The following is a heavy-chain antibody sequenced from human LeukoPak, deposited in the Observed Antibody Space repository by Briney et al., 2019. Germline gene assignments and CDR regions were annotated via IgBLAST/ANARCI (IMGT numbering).Heavy chain of an antibody. CDR3: ARAHYSDSSGFFRFPDY. D-gene: IGHD3-22*01. Sequence: PGGSLRLSCAASGFTFSSYWMHWVRQAPGKGLVWVSRINSDGSSTTYADSVKGRFTVSRDNAKNTLYLQMNSLRAEYTAVYYCARAHYSDSSGFFRFPDYWGQGTLVTVSS. J-gene: IGHJ4*02. V-gene: IGHV3-74*01. CDR1: GFTFSSYW. CDR2: INSDGSST.